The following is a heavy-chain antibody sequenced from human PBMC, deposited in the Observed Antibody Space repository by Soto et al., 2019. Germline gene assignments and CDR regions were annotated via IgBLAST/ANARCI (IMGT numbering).Heavy chain of an antibody. J-gene: IGHJ3*01. CDR1: GSSISSNNW. V-gene: IGHV4-4*02. Sequence: PSETLSLTCAIPGSSISSNNWWSLVRQPPGKGLEWIGEIFHSGSTKYNLSLKSRVTISVDKSKNQFSLKLSSVTAADTAVYYCAGSGDYYDISGYFAFDVWGQGTMVT. D-gene: IGHD3-22*01. CDR2: IFHSGST. CDR3: AGSGDYYDISGYFAFDV.